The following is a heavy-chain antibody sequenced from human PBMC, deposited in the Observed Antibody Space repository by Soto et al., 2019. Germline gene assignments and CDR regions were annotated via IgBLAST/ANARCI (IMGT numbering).Heavy chain of an antibody. CDR3: ARHNEEYCSGGSCYDWFDP. V-gene: IGHV1-2*02. Sequence: ASVKVSCYAAGYTFTGYYMHWVRQAPGQGLEWMGWINPNSGGTNYAQKFQGRVTMTRDTSISTAYMELSRLRSDDTAVYYCARHNEEYCSGGSCYDWFDPWGQGTLVTVSS. J-gene: IGHJ5*02. CDR1: GYTFTGYY. CDR2: INPNSGGT. D-gene: IGHD2-15*01.